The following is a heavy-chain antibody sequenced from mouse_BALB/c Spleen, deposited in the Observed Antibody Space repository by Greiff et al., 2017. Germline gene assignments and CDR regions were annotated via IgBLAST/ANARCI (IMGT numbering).Heavy chain of an antibody. D-gene: IGHD1-1*01. CDR1: GFAFSSYD. J-gene: IGHJ3*01. Sequence: EVQLVESGGGLVKPGGSLKLSCAASGFAFSSYDMSWVRQTPEKRLEWVAYISSGGGSTYYPDTVKGRFTISRDNAKNTLYLQMSSLKSEDTAMYYCARYYYGSSPFAYWGQGTLVTVSA. V-gene: IGHV5-12-1*01. CDR2: ISSGGGST. CDR3: ARYYYGSSPFAY.